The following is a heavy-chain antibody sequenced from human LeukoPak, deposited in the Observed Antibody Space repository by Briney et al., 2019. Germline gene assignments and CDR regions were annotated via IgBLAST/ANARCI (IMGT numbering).Heavy chain of an antibody. CDR2: ISYDGSSK. D-gene: IGHD1-26*01. Sequence: GGSLRLSCAASGFTFSTYAMHWVRQAPGKGLEWVAVISYDGSSKYYADSVKGRFTISRDNSKNTLYLQMNSLRAEDTAVYYCARSGRGGAFDIWGQGTMVTVSS. V-gene: IGHV3-30*04. J-gene: IGHJ3*02. CDR3: ARSGRGGAFDI. CDR1: GFTFSTYA.